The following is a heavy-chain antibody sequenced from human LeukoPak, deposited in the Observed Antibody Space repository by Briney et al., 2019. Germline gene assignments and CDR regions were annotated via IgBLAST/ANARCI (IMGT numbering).Heavy chain of an antibody. D-gene: IGHD6-13*01. V-gene: IGHV1-18*01. J-gene: IGHJ5*02. CDR3: ARDQAAGIPGDWAKNWFDP. CDR2: INAYNGNT. Sequence: ASVKVSCKASGYTFTNYGASWVRQAPGQGLEWMGWINAYNGNTNYAQKLQGRVTMTTDTSTSTAYMELRSLRSDDTAVYYCARDQAAGIPGDWAKNWFDPWGQGTLVTVSS. CDR1: GYTFTNYG.